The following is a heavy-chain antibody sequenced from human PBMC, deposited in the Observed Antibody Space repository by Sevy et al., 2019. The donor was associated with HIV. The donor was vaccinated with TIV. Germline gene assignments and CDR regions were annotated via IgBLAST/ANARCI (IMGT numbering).Heavy chain of an antibody. CDR2: MNTNTGNT. J-gene: IGHJ6*02. V-gene: IGHV1-8*02. CDR3: ARVSGWNLRYGMDV. D-gene: IGHD6-19*01. CDR1: GFTFASYD. Sequence: TSGKVSCKASGFTFASYDIYWVRQATGQGLEWMGWMNTNTGNTGLAQKFQGRVTMTRNTSITTAYMELSNLRSEDTAVYYCARVSGWNLRYGMDVWGQGTEVDVSS.